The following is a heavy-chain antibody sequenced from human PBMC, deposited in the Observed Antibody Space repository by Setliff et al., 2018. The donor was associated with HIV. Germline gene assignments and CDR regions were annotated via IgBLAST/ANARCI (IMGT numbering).Heavy chain of an antibody. J-gene: IGHJ4*02. V-gene: IGHV4-59*13. D-gene: IGHD3-10*02. CDR1: GAPIRNYY. CDR3: ARGQDGHSVLFDY. CDR2: IYNSGIT. Sequence: PSETLSLTCTVSGAPIRNYYWSWVRQPPGKGLEWIGYIYNSGITNYNPSLESRVTISVDTSKNQFSLKVSSVTAADTAVYFCARGQDGHSVLFDYWGQGALVTVSS.